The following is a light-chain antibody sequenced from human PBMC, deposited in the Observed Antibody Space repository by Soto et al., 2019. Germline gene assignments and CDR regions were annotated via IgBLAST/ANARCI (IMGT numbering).Light chain of an antibody. CDR2: DAS. CDR1: QSVSSSY. Sequence: IVLTQSPGTLSLSPWERATLSCRASQSVSSSYLAWYQQKPGQAPRLLIYDASNRATGIPARFSGTGSETDFTLTISSLEPEDFAIYYCQQRSKMPLTFGHGTKVDIK. J-gene: IGKJ1*01. V-gene: IGKV3D-20*02. CDR3: QQRSKMPLT.